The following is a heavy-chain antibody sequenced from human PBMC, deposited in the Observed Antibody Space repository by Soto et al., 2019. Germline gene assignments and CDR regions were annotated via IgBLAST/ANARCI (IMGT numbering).Heavy chain of an antibody. Sequence: VQLVQSGAEVRKPGSSVKVSCKASGGTFSGYAITWVRQAPGQGLEWMGGSIPIFGTPTYAQRFQGRVTITADESTATTSMELSSLESEDTAVYYCARGDSPYYYDSSGYYNDYWGQGTLVTVSS. J-gene: IGHJ4*02. D-gene: IGHD3-22*01. CDR1: GGTFSGYA. V-gene: IGHV1-69*01. CDR2: SIPIFGTP. CDR3: ARGDSPYYYDSSGYYNDY.